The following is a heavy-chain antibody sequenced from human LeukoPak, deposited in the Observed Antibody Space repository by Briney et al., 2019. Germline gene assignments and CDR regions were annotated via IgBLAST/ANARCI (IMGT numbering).Heavy chain of an antibody. J-gene: IGHJ6*02. V-gene: IGHV1-8*01. D-gene: IGHD6-19*01. CDR3: ARGDSSGWKGYYYYYYGMDV. Sequence: ASVKVSCKASGYTFTSYDINWVRQATGQGLEWMGWMNPNSGNTGYAQKFQGRVTMTRNTSISTAYMELSSLRSEDTAVYYCARGDSSGWKGYYYYYYGMDVWGQGTTVTVS. CDR1: GYTFTSYD. CDR2: MNPNSGNT.